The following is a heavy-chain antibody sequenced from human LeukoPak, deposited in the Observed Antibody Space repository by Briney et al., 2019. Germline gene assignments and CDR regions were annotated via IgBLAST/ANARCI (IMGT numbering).Heavy chain of an antibody. Sequence: ASVRVSCKASGYIITGYYMHWVRQAPRKGLEWMGRVNPNSGGTNYAQKFQGRVTMTRDTSINTAYMELSRLRSDDTAAYYCARETRGTSLYYYYMDVWGKGTTVTVSS. J-gene: IGHJ6*03. D-gene: IGHD2-2*01. CDR2: VNPNSGGT. CDR1: GYIITGYY. V-gene: IGHV1-2*06. CDR3: ARETRGTSLYYYYMDV.